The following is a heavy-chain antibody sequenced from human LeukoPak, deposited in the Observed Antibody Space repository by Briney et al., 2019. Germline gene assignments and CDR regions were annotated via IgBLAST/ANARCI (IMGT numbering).Heavy chain of an antibody. CDR2: IKQDGSEI. J-gene: IGHJ4*02. V-gene: IGHV3-7*01. Sequence: GGSLRLSCAASGFTFSGYWMSWVRQTPEKGLEWVATIKQDGSEICYVDSVKGRFTISRDNAGNSLYLQMNSLRADDTAVYYCARDKIVGPTTLDYWGQGTLVTVSS. D-gene: IGHD1-26*01. CDR1: GFTFSGYW. CDR3: ARDKIVGPTTLDY.